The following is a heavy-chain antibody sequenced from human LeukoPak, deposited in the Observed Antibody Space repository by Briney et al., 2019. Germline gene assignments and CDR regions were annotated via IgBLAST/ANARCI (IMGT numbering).Heavy chain of an antibody. J-gene: IGHJ4*02. Sequence: GGSLRLSCAASGFTFTSYWMAWVRQAPGRGLEWVANLNPDGDGEYYLDSVRGRFTISRDNAKNSVYLQMSSLRAEDTAVYFCSNGIYSNFYWGPGTLVTVSS. D-gene: IGHD6-13*01. V-gene: IGHV3-7*01. CDR2: LNPDGDGE. CDR3: SNGIYSNFY. CDR1: GFTFTSYW.